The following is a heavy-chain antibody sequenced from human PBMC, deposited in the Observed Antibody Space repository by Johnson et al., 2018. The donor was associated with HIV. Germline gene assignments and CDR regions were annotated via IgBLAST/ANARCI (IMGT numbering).Heavy chain of an antibody. V-gene: IGHV3-33*06. J-gene: IGHJ3*02. CDR2: IWYDGSNK. CDR1: GFSFSSYG. CDR3: AKDGCWPENAFDI. D-gene: IGHD4/OR15-4a*01. Sequence: VQLVESGGGLVQPGRSLRLSCAASGFSFSSYGMHWVRQAPGKGLEWVAVIWYDGSNKYYADSVKGRFTISRDNSKNTLYLQMNSLRVEETAVYYCAKDGCWPENAFDIWGQGTMVTVSS.